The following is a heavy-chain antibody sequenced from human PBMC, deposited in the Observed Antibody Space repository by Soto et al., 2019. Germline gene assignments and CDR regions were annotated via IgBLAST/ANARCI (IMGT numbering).Heavy chain of an antibody. CDR1: GGTFSSYA. CDR3: ARRTADWGSGNWYFDL. CDR2: IIPIFGTA. V-gene: IGHV1-69*01. Sequence: QVQLVQSGAEVKKPGSSVKVSCKASGGTFSSYAISWVRQAPGQGLEWMGGIIPIFGTANYAQKFQGRVTISADESTSTAYMELSSLRSEDTAVYYCARRTADWGSGNWYFDLWGRGTLVTVSS. J-gene: IGHJ2*01. D-gene: IGHD7-27*01.